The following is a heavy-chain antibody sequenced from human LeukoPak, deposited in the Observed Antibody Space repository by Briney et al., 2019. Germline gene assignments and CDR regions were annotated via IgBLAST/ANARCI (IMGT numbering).Heavy chain of an antibody. V-gene: IGHV4-39*01. D-gene: IGHD3-10*01. Sequence: SETLSLTCTVSGGSISSSSYHWGWIRQPPGKGLEWIGSIYYSGSTYYNPSLKSRVTISVDTSKNQFSLKLSSVTAADTAVYYCARQTGLVWVRGVITGMDVWGQGTTVTVSS. CDR3: ARQTGLVWVRGVITGMDV. CDR2: IYYSGST. J-gene: IGHJ6*02. CDR1: GGSISSSSYH.